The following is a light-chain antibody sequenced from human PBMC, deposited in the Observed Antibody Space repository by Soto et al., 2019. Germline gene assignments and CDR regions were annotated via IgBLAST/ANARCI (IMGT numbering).Light chain of an antibody. CDR3: ATWDNSLTAVV. V-gene: IGLV1-51*01. CDR2: DTN. CDR1: SSNIGNNY. J-gene: IGLJ2*01. Sequence: QSVLTQPPSVSAAPGQRVTISCSGTSSNIGNNYVSWYQQVPGTAPKLLIYDTNKRPSGIPDRFSVSKSGTSATLDITGLQTGDEADYYCATWDNSLTAVVFGGGTQLTVL.